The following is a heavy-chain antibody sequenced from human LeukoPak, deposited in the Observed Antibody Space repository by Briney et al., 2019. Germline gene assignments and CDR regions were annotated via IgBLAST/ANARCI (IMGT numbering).Heavy chain of an antibody. CDR3: ARDGGSSGWYAYYYYGMDV. V-gene: IGHV6-1*01. CDR1: GDSVSSNSAA. D-gene: IGHD6-19*01. Sequence: SQTLSLTCAISGDSVSSNSAAWNWIRQSPSRGLEWLGRTYYRSKWYNDYAVSVKSRITINPDTSKNQFSLQLNSVTPEDTAVYYCARDGGSSGWYAYYYYGMDVWGQGTTVTVSS. J-gene: IGHJ6*02. CDR2: TYYRSKWYN.